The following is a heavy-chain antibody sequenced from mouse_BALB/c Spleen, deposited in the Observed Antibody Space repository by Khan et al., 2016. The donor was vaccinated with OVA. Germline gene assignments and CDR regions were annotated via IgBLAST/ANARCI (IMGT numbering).Heavy chain of an antibody. Sequence: EVQLQESGPGLVKPSQSLSLTCTVTGYSITSGYGWNWIRQFPGNKLAWMGYISYSGSTNYNPSLTSRISIPRDPSKNQFFLQLNTVTTEDTATYDCAITASINYWGQGTTLTVSS. CDR2: ISYSGST. V-gene: IGHV3-2*02. D-gene: IGHD1-2*01. CDR3: AITASINY. CDR1: GYSITSGYG. J-gene: IGHJ2*01.